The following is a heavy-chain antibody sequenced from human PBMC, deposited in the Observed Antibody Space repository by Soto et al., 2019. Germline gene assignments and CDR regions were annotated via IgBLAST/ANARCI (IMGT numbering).Heavy chain of an antibody. CDR1: GFPFGPST. CDR2: ISVSVGST. Sequence: EVQLLESGGGLVQPGGSLTLSCGVSGFPFGPSTMSWVRQAPGKGLEWVSTISVSVGSTYYADSVQGRFTVSSDISDNTLFLQMNSLRIEDTSVYSCAKSVPGQACTGGGCHRTFDYWGQGTLVTVSS. V-gene: IGHV3-23*01. J-gene: IGHJ4*02. D-gene: IGHD2-8*02. CDR3: AKSVPGQACTGGGCHRTFDY.